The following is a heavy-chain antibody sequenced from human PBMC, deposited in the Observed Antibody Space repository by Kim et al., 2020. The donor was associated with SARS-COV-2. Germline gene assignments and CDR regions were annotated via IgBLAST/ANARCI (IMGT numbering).Heavy chain of an antibody. CDR3: VSAFYYGDSNLFDY. CDR1: GFTFSSYG. V-gene: IGHV3-33*05. J-gene: IGHJ4*02. Sequence: GGSLRLSCAASGFTFSSYGMHWVRQAPGKGLEWVAVISYDGSNKYYADSVKGRFTISRDNSKNTLYLQMNSLRAEDTAVYYCVSAFYYGDSNLFDYCGQG. CDR2: ISYDGSNK. D-gene: IGHD4-17*01.